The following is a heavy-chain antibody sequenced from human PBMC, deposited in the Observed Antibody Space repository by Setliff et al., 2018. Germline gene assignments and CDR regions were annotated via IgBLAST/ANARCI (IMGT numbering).Heavy chain of an antibody. J-gene: IGHJ4*02. CDR1: GFTFSDFG. D-gene: IGHD2-2*01. CDR3: RRLVRYCIRATCQRASGGDF. CDR2: ISGYTGKT. V-gene: IGHV1-18*01. Sequence: ASVKVSCKTSGFTFSDFGISWVRQAPGQGLEWMGWISGYTGKTYYAPKLEGRVTLATDTSTSTAFMEMRNLSSDDTAVYYCRRLVRYCIRATCQRASGGDFWGQGTLVTVSS.